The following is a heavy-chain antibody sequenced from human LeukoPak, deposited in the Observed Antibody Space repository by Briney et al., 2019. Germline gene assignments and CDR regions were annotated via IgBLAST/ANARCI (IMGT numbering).Heavy chain of an antibody. Sequence: SETLSLTCTVPGGSISSYHWSWIRQPPGKGLEGIGYIYYRGSTTYNPSLKSRVTISVDTSKNQFSLILTSVTAADTAVYHCARVRSGYSYGPFDYWGQGTLVTVSS. J-gene: IGHJ4*02. D-gene: IGHD5-18*01. CDR3: ARVRSGYSYGPFDY. V-gene: IGHV4-59*01. CDR1: GGSISSYH. CDR2: IYYRGST.